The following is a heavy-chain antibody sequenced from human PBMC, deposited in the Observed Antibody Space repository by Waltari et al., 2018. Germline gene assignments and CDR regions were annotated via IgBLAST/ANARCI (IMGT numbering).Heavy chain of an antibody. CDR2: VHRSGRT. Sequence: QLQLPQSGPGAAKPSESRSLTCAGSGDSINGNYWWNWVRQAQGKGLVWIGQVHRSGRTNYHPSFAIRVTVSIDTSNNQFSLKMPSPTAADTAMYYCARDRGSGLYLDSWGQGTLVTVS. J-gene: IGHJ4*02. D-gene: IGHD2-15*01. CDR3: ARDRGSGLYLDS. V-gene: IGHV4-4*02. CDR1: GDSINGNYW.